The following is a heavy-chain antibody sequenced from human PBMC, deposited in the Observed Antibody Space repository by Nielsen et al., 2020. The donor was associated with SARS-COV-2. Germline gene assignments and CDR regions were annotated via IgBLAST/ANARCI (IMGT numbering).Heavy chain of an antibody. J-gene: IGHJ3*02. CDR2: INPNSGGT. D-gene: IGHD3-22*01. Sequence: WVRQAPGQGLEWMGWINPNSGGTNYAQKFQGWVTMTRDTSISTAYMELRSLRSDDTAVYYCARDWNYYDSSGYGTYSAFDIWGQGTMVTVSS. V-gene: IGHV1-2*04. CDR3: ARDWNYYDSSGYGTYSAFDI.